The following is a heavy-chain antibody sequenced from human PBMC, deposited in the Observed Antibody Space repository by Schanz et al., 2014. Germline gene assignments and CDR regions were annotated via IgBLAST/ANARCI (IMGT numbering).Heavy chain of an antibody. V-gene: IGHV1-69*02. CDR3: ASSGAGYSSSWDFDY. Sequence: QLQLVQSGAEVKKPGSSVKVSCKLSGGTFSTYTISWVRQAPGQGLEWMGRIIPILGIANYAQKFQGRVTITADKSTFTAYMDVSSLRSEDTAVYYCASSGAGYSSSWDFDYWGQGTLVTDSS. CDR1: GGTFSTYT. D-gene: IGHD6-13*01. CDR2: IIPILGIA. J-gene: IGHJ4*02.